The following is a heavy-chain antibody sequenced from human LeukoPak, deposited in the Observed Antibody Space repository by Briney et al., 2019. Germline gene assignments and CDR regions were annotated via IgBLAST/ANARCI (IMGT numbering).Heavy chain of an antibody. V-gene: IGHV3-73*01. CDR3: TTPGSSGWMFRFDP. D-gene: IGHD6-19*01. CDR2: IRSKANSYAT. CDR1: GFTFSGSA. J-gene: IGHJ5*02. Sequence: GSLRLSCAASGFTFSGSAMNWVRQASGKGLEWVGRIRSKANSYATAYAASVKGRFTISRDDSKNTAYLQMNSLKTEDTAVYYCTTPGSSGWMFRFDPWGQGTLVTVSS.